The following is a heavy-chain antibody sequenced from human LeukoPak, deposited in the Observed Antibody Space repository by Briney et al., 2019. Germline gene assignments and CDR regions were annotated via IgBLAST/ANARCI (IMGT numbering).Heavy chain of an antibody. CDR1: GDSTSSFY. CDR2: FYNSGNI. Sequence: SETLSLTCIVSGDSTSSFYWNWIQQSAGKGLEWIGRFYNSGNIKYNPSLKSRVTMSVDTSQKQFSLKLSSVTAADTAVYYCARDNPVDYYNNYGMDVWGQGITVTVPS. CDR3: ARDNPVDYYNNYGMDV. J-gene: IGHJ6*02. V-gene: IGHV4-4*07.